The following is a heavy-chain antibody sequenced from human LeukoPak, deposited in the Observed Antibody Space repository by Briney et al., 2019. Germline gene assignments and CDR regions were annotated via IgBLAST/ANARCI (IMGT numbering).Heavy chain of an antibody. V-gene: IGHV3-48*03. CDR1: GFTFSSYE. D-gene: IGHD3-10*01. CDR2: VSSSGSTI. J-gene: IGHJ4*02. Sequence: GGSLRLSCGASGFTFSSYEMNWVRQAPGKGLEWVSYVSSSGSTIYYADSVKGRFTISRDNAKNSLYLQMNSLRAEDTAVYYCARVGGLLWFGNFDYWGQGTLVTVSS. CDR3: ARVGGLLWFGNFDY.